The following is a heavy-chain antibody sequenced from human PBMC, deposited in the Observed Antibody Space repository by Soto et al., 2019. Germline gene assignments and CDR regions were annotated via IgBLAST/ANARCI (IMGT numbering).Heavy chain of an antibody. Sequence: QLHLVQSGAEVKKAGSSVKVSCKASGGTVSSYAITWVRQAPGKGLEWMGVFIPIFVSAHYAPKFQGRSTITADESTSTAYMELSGLTSDDTAIYYCARAVSADTTGFRGYDLWGQGTQVTVSS. V-gene: IGHV1-69*01. CDR1: GGTVSSYA. D-gene: IGHD3-10*01. CDR3: ARAVSADTTGFRGYDL. CDR2: FIPIFVSA. J-gene: IGHJ4*02.